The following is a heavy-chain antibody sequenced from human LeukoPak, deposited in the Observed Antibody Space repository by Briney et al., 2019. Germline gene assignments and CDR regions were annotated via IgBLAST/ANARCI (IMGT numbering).Heavy chain of an antibody. CDR1: GYXFTSYG. D-gene: IGHD1-26*01. CDR3: ARDGAGEVGAIDY. CDR2: ICAYNGDT. V-gene: IGHV1-18*01. Sequence: ASVKVSCKASGYXFTSYGFTWVRQAPGQGLEWMGTICAYNGDTNYAQWLQGRVTITTDTSTSTPYMELRSLRADDTAVYYCARDGAGEVGAIDYLGQGGLVTVSS. J-gene: IGHJ4*02.